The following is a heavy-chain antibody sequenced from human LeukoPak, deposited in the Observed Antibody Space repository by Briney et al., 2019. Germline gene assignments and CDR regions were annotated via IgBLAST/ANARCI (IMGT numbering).Heavy chain of an antibody. CDR3: AREGDSQRSDASDI. Sequence: GGSLRLSCAASGFTFSSYEMNWVRQAPGKGLEWGSIIYSGGSTYYADSVKGRFTISRDNSKNTLYLQMNSLRAEDTAVYYCAREGDSQRSDASDIWGQGTMVTVSS. CDR2: IYSGGST. J-gene: IGHJ3*02. D-gene: IGHD3-16*01. CDR1: GFTFSSYE. V-gene: IGHV3-66*02.